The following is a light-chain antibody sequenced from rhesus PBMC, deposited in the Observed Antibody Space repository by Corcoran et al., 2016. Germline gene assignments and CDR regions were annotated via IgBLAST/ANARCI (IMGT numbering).Light chain of an antibody. V-gene: IGKV1-25*01. CDR2: AAS. Sequence: DILMTQSPSSLSASVGDRVTITCRASQGISSFLAWYQQKPGKAPNLLIYAASTLHSGVPLRFSGSGSGTDLSLTISSLQPEDFATDYCQQHDDYPYTFGQGTTVEI. J-gene: IGKJ2*01. CDR3: QQHDDYPYT. CDR1: QGISSF.